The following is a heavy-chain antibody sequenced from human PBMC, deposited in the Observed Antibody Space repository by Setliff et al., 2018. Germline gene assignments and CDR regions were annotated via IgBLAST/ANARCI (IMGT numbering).Heavy chain of an antibody. V-gene: IGHV4-38-2*01. D-gene: IGHD2-15*01. CDR1: GYFISSGYY. J-gene: IGHJ4*02. Sequence: SETLSLTCAVSGYFISSGYYWGWIRQPPGKGLGWIGSIYHSGSTYYNPSLKSRVTISVDTSKKQFSLKLSSVTAADTAVYYCARRHCSGGSCYSLNYFDYWGQGTLVTV. CDR2: IYHSGST. CDR3: ARRHCSGGSCYSLNYFDY.